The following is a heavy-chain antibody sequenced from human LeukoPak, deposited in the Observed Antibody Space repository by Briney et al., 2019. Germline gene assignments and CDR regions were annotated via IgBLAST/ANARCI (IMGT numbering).Heavy chain of an antibody. CDR3: ARDIPNNWGLGY. J-gene: IGHJ4*02. V-gene: IGHV3-66*01. CDR1: GFNVSSNY. CDR2: IYSGGGT. D-gene: IGHD7-27*01. Sequence: GGSLRLSCAASGFNVSSNYISWIRQAPGKGLEWVSAIYSGGGTYYIDSVKGRFTVSRDNSKNTPYIQMNSLRAEDTAVYYCARDIPNNWGLGYWGQGTLVTVSS.